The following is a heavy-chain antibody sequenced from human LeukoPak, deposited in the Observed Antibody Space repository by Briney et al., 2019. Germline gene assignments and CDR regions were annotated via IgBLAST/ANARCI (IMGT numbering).Heavy chain of an antibody. V-gene: IGHV3-66*01. CDR2: IYSGGST. D-gene: IGHD2/OR15-2a*01. Sequence: PGGSLRLSCAASESTFGDYVMHWVRQVPGKGLEWVSVIYSGGSTYYADSVKGRFTISRDNSKNTLYLQMNSLRAEDTAVYYCAAERISFLHQQAFDIWGQGTMVTVSS. CDR3: AAERISFLHQQAFDI. J-gene: IGHJ3*02. CDR1: ESTFGDYV.